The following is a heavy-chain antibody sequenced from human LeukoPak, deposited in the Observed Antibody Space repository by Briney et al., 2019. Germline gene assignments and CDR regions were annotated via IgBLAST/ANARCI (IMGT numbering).Heavy chain of an antibody. CDR2: INGGGNTT. CDR1: GFAFSSFA. CDR3: TKELHVAVAVADYYYFYMDV. V-gene: IGHV3-23*01. J-gene: IGHJ6*03. Sequence: GGSLRLSCAASGFAFSSFAMGWVRQPPGKGLEWLSTINGGGNTTFYADSVKGRFTISRDTSKNTLYLHMDSLRPDDTAIYYCTKELHVAVAVADYYYFYMDVWGRGTAVTVSS. D-gene: IGHD6-19*01.